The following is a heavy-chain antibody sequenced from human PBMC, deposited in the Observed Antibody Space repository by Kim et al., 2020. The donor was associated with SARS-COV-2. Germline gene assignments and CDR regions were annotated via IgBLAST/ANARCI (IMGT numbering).Heavy chain of an antibody. J-gene: IGHJ3*02. D-gene: IGHD6-19*01. CDR2: IFYSGST. Sequence: SETLSLTCTVSGGSISSTTHYWGWIRQPPGKGLEWIGNIFYSGSTYYNPSLKSRVTISVDTSRNQFSLRLTSMTAADTAIFYCARCASGWSHGGDDAFDIWGQGTLVTVSS. V-gene: IGHV4-39*01. CDR1: GGSISSTTHY. CDR3: ARCASGWSHGGDDAFDI.